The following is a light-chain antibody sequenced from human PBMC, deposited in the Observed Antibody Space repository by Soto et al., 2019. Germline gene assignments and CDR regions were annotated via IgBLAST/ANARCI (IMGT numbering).Light chain of an antibody. CDR2: DVS. V-gene: IGLV2-11*01. J-gene: IGLJ3*02. CDR1: SSDVGGYNY. Sequence: QSALTQPRSVSGSPGQSVTISCTGTSSDVGGYNYVSWYQQHPGKAPKVMIYDVSKRPSGVPDRFSASKSGNTASLTISGLQAEDEADYYCCSYAGSYACWVFGGGTKLTVL. CDR3: CSYAGSYACWV.